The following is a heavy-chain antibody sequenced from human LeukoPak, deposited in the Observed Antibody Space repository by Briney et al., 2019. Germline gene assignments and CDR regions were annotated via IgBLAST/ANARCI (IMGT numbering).Heavy chain of an antibody. D-gene: IGHD3-16*02. CDR1: GFTFSSYS. J-gene: IGHJ4*02. CDR2: ISSSSSTI. CDR3: ARGVVSYYDYVWGSYRSLPPIDY. Sequence: GGSLRLSCAASGFTFSSYSMNWVRQAPGKGLEWVSYISSSSSTIYYANSVKGRFTTSRDNAKNSLYLQMNSLRDEDTAVYYCARGVVSYYDYVWGSYRSLPPIDYWGQGTLVTGSS. V-gene: IGHV3-48*02.